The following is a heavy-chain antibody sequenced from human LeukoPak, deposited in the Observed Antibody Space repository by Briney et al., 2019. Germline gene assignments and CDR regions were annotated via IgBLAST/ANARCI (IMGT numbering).Heavy chain of an antibody. CDR3: ARPYSSAWYLDH. V-gene: IGHV5-51*01. J-gene: IGHJ4*02. D-gene: IGHD6-13*01. CDR1: GYSFTNYW. CDR2: IYPGDSNT. Sequence: GESLKISCKGSGYSFTNYWIGWVRQMPGKGLEWMGFIYPGDSNTRYSPSFQGQVTISVDKSISTAYLQWSGLKASDTAIYYCARPYSSAWYLDHWGRGTLVTVSS.